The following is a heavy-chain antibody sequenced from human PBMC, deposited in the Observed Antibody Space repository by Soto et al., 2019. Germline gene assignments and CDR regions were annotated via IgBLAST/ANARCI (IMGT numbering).Heavy chain of an antibody. D-gene: IGHD6-19*01. V-gene: IGHV3-30-3*01. Sequence: QVQLVESGGGVVQPGRSLRLSCAASGFTFSSYAMHWVRQAPGKGLEWVAVISYDGSNKYYADSVKGRFTISRDNSKNTLYLQMNSLRAEDTAVYYCARGAVAGYYYYYYGMDVWGQGTTVTVSS. J-gene: IGHJ6*02. CDR3: ARGAVAGYYYYYYGMDV. CDR1: GFTFSSYA. CDR2: ISYDGSNK.